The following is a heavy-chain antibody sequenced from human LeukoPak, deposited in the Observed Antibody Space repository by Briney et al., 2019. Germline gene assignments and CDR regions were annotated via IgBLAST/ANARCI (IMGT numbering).Heavy chain of an antibody. CDR2: ISGSGGST. D-gene: IGHD6-19*01. J-gene: IGHJ3*02. CDR1: GFTFSSYA. V-gene: IGHV3-23*01. CDR3: ARGGPQWPQWGGDAFDI. Sequence: PGGSLRLSCAASGFTFSSYAMSWVRQAPGKGLEWVSAISGSGGSTYYADSVKGRFTISRHNSKNTLYLQMNSLRAEDTAVYYCARGGPQWPQWGGDAFDIWGQGTMVTVSS.